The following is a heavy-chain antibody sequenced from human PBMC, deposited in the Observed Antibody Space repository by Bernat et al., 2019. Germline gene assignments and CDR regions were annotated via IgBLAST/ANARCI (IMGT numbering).Heavy chain of an antibody. J-gene: IGHJ6*02. D-gene: IGHD6-19*01. CDR3: AKDPIQQWLVSSLRGGYYYGMDV. V-gene: IGHV3-23*01. CDR1: GFPFSSYP. Sequence: EVQLLESGGGLVQPGGSLRLSCAASGFPFSSYPLGWVRRAPGKGLEWVSAISGSGGSTYYADSVKGRFTISRDNSKNTLYLQMNSLRAEDTAVYYCAKDPIQQWLVSSLRGGYYYGMDVWGQGTTVTVSS. CDR2: ISGSGGST.